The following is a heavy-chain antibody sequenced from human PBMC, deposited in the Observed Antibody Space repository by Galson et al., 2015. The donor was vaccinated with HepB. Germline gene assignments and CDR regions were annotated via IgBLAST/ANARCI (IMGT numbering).Heavy chain of an antibody. V-gene: IGHV1-24*01. D-gene: IGHD2-2*02. CDR3: ATRLPNPIPCGSTSCYMWAVYCYSDL. J-gene: IGHJ2*01. CDR1: GYTLTELS. Sequence: SVKVSCKVSGYTLTELSMHWVRQAPGKGLEWMGGFDPEDGETIYAQKFQGRVTMTEDTSTDTAYMELSSLRSEDTAVYYCATRLPNPIPCGSTSCYMWAVYCYSDLWGRASLVTAS. CDR2: FDPEDGET.